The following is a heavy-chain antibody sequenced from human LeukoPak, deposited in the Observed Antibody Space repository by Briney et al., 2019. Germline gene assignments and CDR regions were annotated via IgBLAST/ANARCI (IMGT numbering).Heavy chain of an antibody. D-gene: IGHD5-24*01. J-gene: IGHJ3*02. V-gene: IGHV3-21*01. CDR1: GFTFSSYS. Sequence: KPGGSLRLSWAASGFTFSSYSMNWVRQAPGKGLEWVSSISSSSSYIYYADSVKGRFTISRDNAKNSLYLQMNSLRAEDTAVYYCARDKGDGYNLDAYDIWGQGTMVTVSS. CDR2: ISSSSSYI. CDR3: ARDKGDGYNLDAYDI.